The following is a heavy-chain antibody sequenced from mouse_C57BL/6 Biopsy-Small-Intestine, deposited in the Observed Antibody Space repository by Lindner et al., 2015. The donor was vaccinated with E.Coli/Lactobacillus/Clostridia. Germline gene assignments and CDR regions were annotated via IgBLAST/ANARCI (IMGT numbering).Heavy chain of an antibody. D-gene: IGHD2-4*01. Sequence: VQLQEPGPELVKPGASVKLSCKASGYTFTSYDINWVNQRPGQGLEWIGWISPRDGSTEYNEKFKGKATLTVDTSSSTAYMELHSLTSEDSAVYFCARYDYDGAYWGQGTLVTVSA. CDR3: ARYDYDGAY. CDR2: ISPRDGST. CDR1: GYTFTSYD. V-gene: IGHV1-85*01. J-gene: IGHJ3*01.